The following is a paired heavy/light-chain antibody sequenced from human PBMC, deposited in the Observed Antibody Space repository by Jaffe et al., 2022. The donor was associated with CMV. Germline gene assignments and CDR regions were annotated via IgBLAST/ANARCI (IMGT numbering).Light chain of an antibody. J-gene: IGKJ2*01. V-gene: IGKV1-39*01. CDR1: QTIANS. Sequence: DIQLTQSPSYLSASVGDRVTITCRASQTIANSLNWYQHKPGTAPRLLIFAASSLQNGVSSRFSGRGSGTDFTLTISSVQPDDFATYFCQQSYSTPPFTFGPGTNLEI. CDR3: QQSYSTPPFT. CDR2: AAS.
Heavy chain of an antibody. V-gene: IGHV4-39*01. CDR3: ARHTATVTTRYFDL. D-gene: IGHD4-4*01. J-gene: IGHJ5*02. CDR2: VYFSGNT. Sequence: QLQLQESGPGLIKPSETLSLNCSVSGGSISSSNYYWSLLRQPPGKGLEWIGSVYFSGNTYYNPSLRRRVTLSLDTSKNQFSLSLRSVTATDTAVYYCARHTATVTTRYFDLWGQGALVTVSS. CDR1: GGSISSSNYY.